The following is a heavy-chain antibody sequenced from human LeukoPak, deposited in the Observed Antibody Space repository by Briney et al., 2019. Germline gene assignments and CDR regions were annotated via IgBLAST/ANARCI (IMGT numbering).Heavy chain of an antibody. V-gene: IGHV1-69*02. CDR2: IIPILGIA. Sequence: SVKVSCKASGGTFSSYTFSWVRQAPGQGLQWMGKIIPILGIAEYAQKFQGRVTITADRSTSTAYMELSSLTSEDTAVYYCSTWNYDSRGYEFDYWGQGTLVTVSS. J-gene: IGHJ4*02. CDR1: GGTFSSYT. CDR3: STWNYDSRGYEFDY. D-gene: IGHD3-22*01.